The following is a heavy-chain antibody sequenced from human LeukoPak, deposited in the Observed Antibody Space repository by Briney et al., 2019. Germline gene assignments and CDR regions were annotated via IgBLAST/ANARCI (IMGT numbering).Heavy chain of an antibody. CDR2: ISGSGGST. Sequence: GGSLRLSCAASGFTFSSYAMSWVRQAPGKGLEWVSAISGSGGSTSYADSVKGRFTISRDNSKNALNLQMHNLRAEDTAVYYCAKDSRGAYYMDVWGKGTTVTISS. V-gene: IGHV3-23*01. D-gene: IGHD3-10*01. J-gene: IGHJ6*03. CDR3: AKDSRGAYYMDV. CDR1: GFTFSSYA.